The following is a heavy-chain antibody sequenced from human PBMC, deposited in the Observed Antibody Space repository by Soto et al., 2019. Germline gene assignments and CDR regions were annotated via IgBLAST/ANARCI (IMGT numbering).Heavy chain of an antibody. Sequence: QVQLVQSGAEVKKPGASVKVSCKASGYTFTSYGISWVRQAPGQGLEWMGWINPYNGNTNYAQKLQGRVTMTTDTSTNTAYMELRSVRSDATAVYYCARDWFGIDYWGQGTLVTVSS. CDR2: INPYNGNT. CDR3: ARDWFGIDY. V-gene: IGHV1-18*01. CDR1: GYTFTSYG. J-gene: IGHJ4*02. D-gene: IGHD3-16*01.